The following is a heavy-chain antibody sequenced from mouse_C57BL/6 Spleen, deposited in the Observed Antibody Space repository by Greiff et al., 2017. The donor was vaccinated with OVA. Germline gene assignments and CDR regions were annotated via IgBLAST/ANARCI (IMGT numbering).Heavy chain of an antibody. CDR1: GYSITSGYD. J-gene: IGHJ1*03. V-gene: IGHV3-1*01. D-gene: IGHD1-1*01. CDR3: ARRGSSPYWYFDV. Sequence: EVKVEESGPGMVKPSQSLSLTCTVTGYSITSGYDWHWIRHFPGNKLEWMGYISYSGSTNYNPSLKSRISITHDTSKNHFFLKLNSVTTEDTATYYCARRGSSPYWYFDVWGTGTTVTVSS. CDR2: ISYSGST.